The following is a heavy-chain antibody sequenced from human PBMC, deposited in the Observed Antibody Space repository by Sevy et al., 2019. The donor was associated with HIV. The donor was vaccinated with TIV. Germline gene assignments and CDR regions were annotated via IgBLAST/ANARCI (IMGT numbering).Heavy chain of an antibody. J-gene: IGHJ4*02. V-gene: IGHV3-23*01. CDR3: AREGCSRPHDY. CDR2: FSFGCGKI. Sequence: GGSLRLSCAASGFAFYEYSMSWIRQAPGKGLEWVATFSFGCGKINYADSVKGRFTISRDNSKNSFYLQMDNLRVEDTALYCCAREGCSRPHDYWGQGTRVTVSS. D-gene: IGHD2-8*01. CDR1: GFAFYEYS.